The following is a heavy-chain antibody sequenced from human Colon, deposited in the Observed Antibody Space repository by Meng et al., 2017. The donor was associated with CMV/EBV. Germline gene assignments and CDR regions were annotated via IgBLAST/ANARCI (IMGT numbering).Heavy chain of an antibody. D-gene: IGHD3-3*01. CDR3: ARGAYDFWSGYYPPDF. Sequence: GGSLRLSCAASGFTISTYAMSWVRQAPGKGLEWVSVIYSGGNSTDYADSVKGRFTISRDYSKNTLYLQMNSLRTEDTAVYYCARGAYDFWSGYYPPDFWGQGTLVTVS. V-gene: IGHV3-23*03. CDR1: GFTISTYA. J-gene: IGHJ4*02. CDR2: IYSGGNST.